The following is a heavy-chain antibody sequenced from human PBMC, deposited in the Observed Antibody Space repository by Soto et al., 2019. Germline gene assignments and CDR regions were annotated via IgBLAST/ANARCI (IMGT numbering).Heavy chain of an antibody. J-gene: IGHJ3*02. V-gene: IGHV3-33*01. CDR2: IWYDGSNK. CDR1: GFTFSSYG. Sequence: PGGSLRLSCAASGFTFSSYGMHWVRQAPGKGLEWVAVIWYDGSNKYYADSVKGRFTISRDNSKNTLYLQMNSLRAEDTAVYYCARESVVVVAATHAFDIWGQGTMVTVS. CDR3: ARESVVVVAATHAFDI. D-gene: IGHD2-15*01.